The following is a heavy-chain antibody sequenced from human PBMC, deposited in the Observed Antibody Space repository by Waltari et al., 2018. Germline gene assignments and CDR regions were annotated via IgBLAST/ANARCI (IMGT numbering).Heavy chain of an antibody. Sequence: QVQLVESGGGVVQPGRSLRLSCAASGFTFSSYAMHWVRQAPGKGLEVVAVISYDGSDKYYADSVKGRFIIYRDNSKNTLYLQMNSLRAEDTAVYYCARDLSRIAVAGMAYFDYWGQGTLVTVSS. CDR3: ARDLSRIAVAGMAYFDY. J-gene: IGHJ4*02. CDR2: ISYDGSDK. V-gene: IGHV3-30-3*01. D-gene: IGHD6-19*01. CDR1: GFTFSSYA.